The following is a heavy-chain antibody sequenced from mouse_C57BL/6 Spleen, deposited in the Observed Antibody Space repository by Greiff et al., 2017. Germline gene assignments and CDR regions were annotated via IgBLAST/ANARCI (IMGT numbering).Heavy chain of an antibody. CDR3: ARFYYGYDAPYYFDY. Sequence: VQLQQSGPVLVKPGPSVKISCKASGFTFTDYYMHWVKQSHGKSLEWIGLVYPYNGGTSYNQKFKGKATLTVATSSSTAYRELNSLTSEDSAVYYCARFYYGYDAPYYFDYWGQGTTLTVSS. CDR1: GFTFTDYY. V-gene: IGHV1-36*01. CDR2: VYPYNGGT. D-gene: IGHD2-2*01. J-gene: IGHJ2*01.